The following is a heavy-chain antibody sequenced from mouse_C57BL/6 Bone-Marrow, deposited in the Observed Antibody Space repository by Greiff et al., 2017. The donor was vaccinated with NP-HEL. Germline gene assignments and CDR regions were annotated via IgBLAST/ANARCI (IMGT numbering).Heavy chain of an antibody. CDR3: TRGPYGSSPVAMDY. Sequence: EVKLMESGEGLVKPGGSLKLSCAASGFTFSSYAMSWVRQTPEKRLEWVAYISSGGDYIYYADTVKGRFTISRDNARNTLYLQMSSLKSEDTAMYYCTRGPYGSSPVAMDYWGQGTSVTVSS. CDR1: GFTFSSYA. J-gene: IGHJ4*01. D-gene: IGHD1-1*01. CDR2: ISSGGDYI. V-gene: IGHV5-9-1*02.